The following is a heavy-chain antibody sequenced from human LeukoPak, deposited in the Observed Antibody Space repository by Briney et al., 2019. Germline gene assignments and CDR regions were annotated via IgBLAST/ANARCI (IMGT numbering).Heavy chain of an antibody. D-gene: IGHD3-3*01. CDR1: GFTFSSYA. Sequence: GGSLRLSCAASGFTFSSYAMSWVRQAPGKGLEWVSYISSSSNVIYYTDSVKGRFTISRDNARNLLSLQMNSLRAEDTAVYYCARGDPIYDFWSGGDYWGQGSLVTVSS. CDR3: ARGDPIYDFWSGGDY. J-gene: IGHJ4*02. V-gene: IGHV3-48*01. CDR2: ISSSSNVI.